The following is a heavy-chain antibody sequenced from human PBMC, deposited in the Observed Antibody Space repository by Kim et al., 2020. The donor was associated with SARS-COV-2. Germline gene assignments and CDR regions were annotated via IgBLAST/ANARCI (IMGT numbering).Heavy chain of an antibody. J-gene: IGHJ4*02. Sequence: SETLSLTCAVYGGSFSGYYWSWIRQPPGKGLEWIGEINHSGSTNYNPSLKSRVTISVDTSKNQFSLKLSSVTAADTAVYYCARGERHVSYRITMVRGLDYWGQGTLVTVSS. CDR2: INHSGST. V-gene: IGHV4-34*01. CDR3: ARGERHVSYRITMVRGLDY. CDR1: GGSFSGYY. D-gene: IGHD3-10*01.